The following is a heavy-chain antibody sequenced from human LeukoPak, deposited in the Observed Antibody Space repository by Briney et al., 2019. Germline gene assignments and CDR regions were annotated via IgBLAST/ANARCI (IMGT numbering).Heavy chain of an antibody. D-gene: IGHD2-15*01. CDR1: GGTFSSYA. Sequence: SVKVSCKASGGTFSSYAISWVRQAPGQGLEWMGRIIPIFGTANYAQKFQGRVTITTDESTSTAYMELSSLRSEDTAVYYCARDRCSGGSCYPKPKQTPHAFDIWGQGTMVTVSS. CDR3: ARDRCSGGSCYPKPKQTPHAFDI. CDR2: IIPIFGTA. J-gene: IGHJ3*02. V-gene: IGHV1-69*05.